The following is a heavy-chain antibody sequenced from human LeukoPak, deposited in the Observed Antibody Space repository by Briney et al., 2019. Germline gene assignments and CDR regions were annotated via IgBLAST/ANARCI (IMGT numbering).Heavy chain of an antibody. D-gene: IGHD6-19*01. J-gene: IGHJ4*02. Sequence: GGSLRLSCAASGFTFDEYAMHWVRQAPGKGLEWVSGISWNSGSKGYAGSVKGRFTISRDNAKNSLYLQMNSLRSEDTALYYCAKDNIRIVVAGTIDYWGQGTLVTVSS. CDR2: ISWNSGSK. V-gene: IGHV3-9*01. CDR3: AKDNIRIVVAGTIDY. CDR1: GFTFDEYA.